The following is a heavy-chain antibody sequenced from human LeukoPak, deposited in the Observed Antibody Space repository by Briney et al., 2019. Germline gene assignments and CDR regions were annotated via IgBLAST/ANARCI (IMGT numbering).Heavy chain of an antibody. D-gene: IGHD3-3*01. Sequence: GGSLRLSCAASGFTFSSYGMNWVRQVPGKGLEWVSYISSNSRTINYADSVKGRFTISRDNAKNTLYLQMNSLRAEDTAVYYCAKDYRPHDFWSGLVDYWGQGTLVTVSS. CDR1: GFTFSSYG. V-gene: IGHV3-48*01. J-gene: IGHJ4*02. CDR2: ISSNSRTI. CDR3: AKDYRPHDFWSGLVDY.